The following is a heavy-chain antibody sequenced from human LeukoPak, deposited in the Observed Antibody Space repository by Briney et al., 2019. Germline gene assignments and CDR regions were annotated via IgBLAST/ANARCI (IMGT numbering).Heavy chain of an antibody. CDR1: GFTFSNYR. Sequence: GGSLRLSCAASGFTFSNYRMNWVRQAPGKGLEWVSYISTSSSTIYYADSVKGRFTISRDNAKNSLYLQMNSLRDEDTAVYYCARGTERPLDYWGQGTLVTVSS. D-gene: IGHD1-1*01. CDR3: ARGTERPLDY. CDR2: ISTSSSTI. J-gene: IGHJ4*02. V-gene: IGHV3-48*02.